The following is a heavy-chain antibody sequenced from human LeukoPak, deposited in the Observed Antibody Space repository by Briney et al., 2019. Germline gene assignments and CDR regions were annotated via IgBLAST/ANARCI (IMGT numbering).Heavy chain of an antibody. D-gene: IGHD3-10*01. CDR2: IYYSGST. CDR3: AREPRITMVRGVIIGYFDY. J-gene: IGHJ4*02. Sequence: SETLSLTCTVSGGSISSYYWSWIRQPPGKGLEWIGYIYYSGSTYYNPSLKSRVTISVDTSKNQFSLKLSSVTAADTAVYYCAREPRITMVRGVIIGYFDYWGQGTLVTVSS. V-gene: IGHV4-59*12. CDR1: GGSISSYY.